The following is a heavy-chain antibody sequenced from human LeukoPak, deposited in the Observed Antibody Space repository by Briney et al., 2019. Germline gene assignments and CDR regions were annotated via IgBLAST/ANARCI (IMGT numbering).Heavy chain of an antibody. Sequence: ASVKVSCKASGYTFTSYDINWVRQATGQGREWMGWMNPNSGNTGYAQKFQGRVTMTRDTSTSTVYMELSSLRSDDTAVYYCARSYSGRTFDYWGQGTLVTVSS. V-gene: IGHV1-8*01. J-gene: IGHJ4*02. D-gene: IGHD1-26*01. CDR2: MNPNSGNT. CDR3: ARSYSGRTFDY. CDR1: GYTFTSYD.